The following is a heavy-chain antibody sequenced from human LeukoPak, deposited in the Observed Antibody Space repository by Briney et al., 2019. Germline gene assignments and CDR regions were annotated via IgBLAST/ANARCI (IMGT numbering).Heavy chain of an antibody. CDR3: ARHKGGYGSGSLNWFDP. V-gene: IGHV4-30-2*03. CDR2: IYYSGNT. D-gene: IGHD3-10*01. CDR1: GGSISSGGYS. J-gene: IGHJ5*02. Sequence: SQTLSLTCAVSGGSISSGGYSWGWIRQPPGKGLEWIGIIYYSGNTYYNPSLKSRVTISVDTSKNQFSLKLSSVTAADTAVYYCARHKGGYGSGSLNWFDPWGQGTLVTVSS.